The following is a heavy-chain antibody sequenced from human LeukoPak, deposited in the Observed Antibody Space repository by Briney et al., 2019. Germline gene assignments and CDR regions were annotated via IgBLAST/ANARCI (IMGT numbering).Heavy chain of an antibody. CDR3: VPPLESGFDY. Sequence: GGSLRLSCAASGFTFSSYDMHWVRQAPGKGLEWVAVIWYDGSNKYYADSVKGRFTISRDNSKNTLYLQMNSLRAEDTAVYYCVPPLESGFDYWGQGTLVTVSS. J-gene: IGHJ4*02. CDR1: GFTFSSYD. D-gene: IGHD2/OR15-2a*01. V-gene: IGHV3-33*08. CDR2: IWYDGSNK.